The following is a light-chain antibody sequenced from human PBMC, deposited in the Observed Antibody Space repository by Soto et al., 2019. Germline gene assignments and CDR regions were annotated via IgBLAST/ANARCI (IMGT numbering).Light chain of an antibody. V-gene: IGLV1-47*01. CDR1: RSNIGRNF. J-gene: IGLJ3*02. CDR2: RNN. Sequence: QSVLTQSPSASGTPGQRVTISCSGSRSNIGRNFAYWYQHVPGTAPRLLIQRNNERPSGVPDRFSGSKSCTSVSLAISGLRSDDEATYYCAAWDDTLDAQVFGGGTKLTVL. CDR3: AAWDDTLDAQV.